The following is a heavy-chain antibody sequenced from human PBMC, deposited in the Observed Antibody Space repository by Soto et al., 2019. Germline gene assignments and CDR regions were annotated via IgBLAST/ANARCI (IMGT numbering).Heavy chain of an antibody. D-gene: IGHD3-9*01. V-gene: IGHV3-33*01. CDR1: GFTFSSYG. Sequence: QVQLVESGGGVVQPGRSLRLSCAASGFTFSSYGMHWVRQAPGKGLEWVAVIWYDGSNKYYADSVKGRFTISRDNSKNTLVLKMNSLRAEDTAVYYCAGDGGRHDYDIWTGYYVRYGHYFDSWGQGTLVTVSS. CDR2: IWYDGSNK. CDR3: AGDGGRHDYDIWTGYYVRYGHYFDS. J-gene: IGHJ4*02.